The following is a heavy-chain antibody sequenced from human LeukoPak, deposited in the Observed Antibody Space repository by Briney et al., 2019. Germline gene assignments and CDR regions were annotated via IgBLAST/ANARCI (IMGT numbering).Heavy chain of an antibody. J-gene: IGHJ4*02. V-gene: IGHV3-30*18. Sequence: GRSLRLSCAASGFTFSSYGMHWVRQAPGKGLEGVAVISYDGSNKYYADSVKGRFTISRDNSKNTLYLQMNSLRAEDTAVYYCAKDSDGYDYFDYWGQGTLVTVSS. CDR1: GFTFSSYG. CDR3: AKDSDGYDYFDY. D-gene: IGHD5-12*01. CDR2: ISYDGSNK.